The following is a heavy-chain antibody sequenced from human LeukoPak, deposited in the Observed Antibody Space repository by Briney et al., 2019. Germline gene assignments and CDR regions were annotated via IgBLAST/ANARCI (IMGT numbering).Heavy chain of an antibody. J-gene: IGHJ4*02. D-gene: IGHD6-13*01. CDR2: IYPGNSET. Sequence: GESLKISCKASTYSFSTYWIGWVRQRPGKGLEWMAFIYPGNSETRYSPSFRGQVSISADESISTAYLQWSSLKGSDTAIYYCTRGKYDSSVEFYFDYWGQGTLVTVSS. V-gene: IGHV5-51*01. CDR1: TYSFSTYW. CDR3: TRGKYDSSVEFYFDY.